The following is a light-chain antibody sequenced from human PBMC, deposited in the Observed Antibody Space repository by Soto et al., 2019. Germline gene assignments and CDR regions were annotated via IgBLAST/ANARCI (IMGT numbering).Light chain of an antibody. CDR3: AAWDDSLGGFYV. CDR2: SNN. J-gene: IGLJ1*01. CDR1: SSNSGSNY. Sequence: QSVLTQPPSASGSPGQWVTISCSGSSSNSGSNYVYCYHQLPGTAPKLLINSNNQRPSGVPDRFSGSKSGTSASLAISGLRSEDEADYYCAAWDDSLGGFYVFGTGTKVTVL. V-gene: IGLV1-47*02.